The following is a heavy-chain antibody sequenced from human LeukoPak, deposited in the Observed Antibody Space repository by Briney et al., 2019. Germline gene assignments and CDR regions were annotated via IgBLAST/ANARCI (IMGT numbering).Heavy chain of an antibody. CDR3: ARGSYYGSGSYRVWFDP. D-gene: IGHD3-10*01. Sequence: ASVKVSCKASGGTFSSYAISWVRQAPGQGLEWMGGIIPIFGTANYAQKFRGRVTITADESTSTAYMELSSLRSEDTAVYYCARGSYYGSGSYRVWFDPWGQGTLVTVSS. V-gene: IGHV1-69*13. CDR2: IIPIFGTA. CDR1: GGTFSSYA. J-gene: IGHJ5*02.